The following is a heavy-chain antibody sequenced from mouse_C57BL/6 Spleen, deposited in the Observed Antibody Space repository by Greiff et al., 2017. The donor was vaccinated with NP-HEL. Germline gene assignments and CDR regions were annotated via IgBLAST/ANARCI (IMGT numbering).Heavy chain of an antibody. CDR3: ARGNTTVVADY. CDR1: GFTFSDYG. D-gene: IGHD1-1*01. Sequence: EVKLVESGGGLVKPGGSLKLSCAASGFTFSDYGMHWVRQAPEKGLEWVAYISRGSSTIYYADTVKGRFTISRDNAKNTLFLQMTSLRSEDTDMYYCARGNTTVVADYWGQGTTLTVSS. CDR2: ISRGSSTI. V-gene: IGHV5-17*01. J-gene: IGHJ2*01.